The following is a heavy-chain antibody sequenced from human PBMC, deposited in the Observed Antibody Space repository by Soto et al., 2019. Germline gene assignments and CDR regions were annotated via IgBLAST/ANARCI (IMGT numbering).Heavy chain of an antibody. Sequence: GASVKVSCKASGYTFTSYDINWVRQATGQGLEWMGWMNPNSGNTGYAQKFQGRVTMTRNTSISTAYMELSSLRSEDTAVYYCARAPRPNYYDSSGYYPSDYWGQGTLVTVS. D-gene: IGHD3-22*01. V-gene: IGHV1-8*01. CDR2: MNPNSGNT. J-gene: IGHJ4*02. CDR3: ARAPRPNYYDSSGYYPSDY. CDR1: GYTFTSYD.